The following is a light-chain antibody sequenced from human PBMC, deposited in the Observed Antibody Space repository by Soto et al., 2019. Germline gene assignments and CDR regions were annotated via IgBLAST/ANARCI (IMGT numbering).Light chain of an antibody. V-gene: IGLV1-44*01. Sequence: QSVQTQPPSASGTPGQRVTISCSGSSSNIGSNTVNWYQQVPGTAPRFLIYSDNQRPSGVPDRVSGSKSGTSASLAISGLQSEDEADYYCAAWDDSLNAYVFGTGTKVTVL. CDR2: SDN. J-gene: IGLJ1*01. CDR1: SSNIGSNT. CDR3: AAWDDSLNAYV.